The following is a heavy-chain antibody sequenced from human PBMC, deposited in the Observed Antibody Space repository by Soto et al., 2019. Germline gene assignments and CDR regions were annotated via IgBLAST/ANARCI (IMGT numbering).Heavy chain of an antibody. D-gene: IGHD5-12*01. V-gene: IGHV3-74*01. CDR1: GFTFSSYW. J-gene: IGHJ3*02. CDR3: ARAIPAEYSGYDGAFDI. Sequence: GGSLRLSCAASGFTFSSYWMHWVRQAPGKGLVWVSRINSDESSTSYADSVKGRFTISRDNAKNTLYLQMNSLRAEDTAVYYCARAIPAEYSGYDGAFDIWGQGTMVTVSS. CDR2: INSDESST.